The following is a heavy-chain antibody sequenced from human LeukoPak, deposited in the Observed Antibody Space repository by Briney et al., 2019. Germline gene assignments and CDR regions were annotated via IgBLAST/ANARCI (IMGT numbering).Heavy chain of an antibody. Sequence: SGGSLRLSCAASGFTFSSYAMSWVRQAPGKGLEWVSAISGSGGSTYYADSVKGRFTISRDNSKNTLYLQVNSLRAEDTAVYYCAKVATGYSGSWYPIDPWGQGTLVTVSS. V-gene: IGHV3-23*01. D-gene: IGHD6-13*01. J-gene: IGHJ5*02. CDR1: GFTFSSYA. CDR2: ISGSGGST. CDR3: AKVATGYSGSWYPIDP.